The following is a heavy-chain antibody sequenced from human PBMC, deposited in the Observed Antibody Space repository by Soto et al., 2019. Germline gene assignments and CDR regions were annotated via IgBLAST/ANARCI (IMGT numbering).Heavy chain of an antibody. Sequence: LSLTCTVSGGSITSSYWSWIRRPPGKGPEWIAYIYDTGISGYTPSTSYNPSLKSRVTMSVDTSKSQFSLKLTSVTAADTAVYYCARGEDAFFYYGLDVWGQGITVTVSS. CDR2: IYDTGISGYTPST. CDR3: ARGEDAFFYYGLDV. J-gene: IGHJ6*02. V-gene: IGHV4-59*01. CDR1: GGSITSSY.